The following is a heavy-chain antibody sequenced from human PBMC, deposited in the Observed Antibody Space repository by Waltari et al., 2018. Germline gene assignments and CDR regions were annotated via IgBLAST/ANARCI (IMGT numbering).Heavy chain of an antibody. V-gene: IGHV1-69*01. CDR1: GGTFSSHA. Sequence: QVQLVQSGAEVKKPGSSVKVSCKASGGTFSSHAISWVRQAPGQGLEWMGGIIPIFGTANYAQKFQGRVTITADESTSTAYMELSSLRSEDTAVYYCARGSITIFGVVTYSPFDYWGQGTLVTVSS. CDR3: ARGSITIFGVVTYSPFDY. CDR2: IIPIFGTA. D-gene: IGHD3-3*01. J-gene: IGHJ4*02.